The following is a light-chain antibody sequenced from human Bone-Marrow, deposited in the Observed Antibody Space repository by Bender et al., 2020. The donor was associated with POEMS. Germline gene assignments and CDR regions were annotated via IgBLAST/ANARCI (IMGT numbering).Light chain of an antibody. CDR1: SSNTGSGYD. CDR3: AAWDDSLTVV. V-gene: IGLV1-40*01. Sequence: QSVLTQPPSVSGAPGQRVTISCTGSSSNTGSGYDINWYQHLPGTAPKLLIYGYNNRPSGVPDRFSASKSGTSASLAISGLRSDDEADYYCAAWDDSLTVVFGGGTKLTVL. CDR2: GYN. J-gene: IGLJ2*01.